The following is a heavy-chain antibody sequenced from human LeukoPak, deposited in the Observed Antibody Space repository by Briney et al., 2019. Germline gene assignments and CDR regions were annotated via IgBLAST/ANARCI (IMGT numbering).Heavy chain of an antibody. CDR3: ASPGELQFDAFDI. CDR1: GGSVSSGSYY. Sequence: KTSETLSLTCTVSGGSVSSGSYYWSWIRQPPGKGLEWIGYIYYSGSTNYNPSLKSRVTISVDRSKNQFSLKLRSVTAADTAVYYCASPGELQFDAFDIWGQGTVVTVSS. D-gene: IGHD1-26*01. V-gene: IGHV4-61*01. J-gene: IGHJ3*02. CDR2: IYYSGST.